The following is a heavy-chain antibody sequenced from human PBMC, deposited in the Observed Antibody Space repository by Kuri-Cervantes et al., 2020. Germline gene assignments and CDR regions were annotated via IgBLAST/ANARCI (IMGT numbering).Heavy chain of an antibody. V-gene: IGHV4-59*08. Sequence: SETLSLTCTVSGGSISSYYWSWIRQPPGKGLEWIGEISHSGSTNYNPSLKSRVTISVDKSKNQFSLKLSSVTAADTAVYYCARQDRYFDHWGQGTLVTVSS. CDR3: ARQDRYFDH. J-gene: IGHJ4*01. CDR2: ISHSGST. CDR1: GGSISSYY.